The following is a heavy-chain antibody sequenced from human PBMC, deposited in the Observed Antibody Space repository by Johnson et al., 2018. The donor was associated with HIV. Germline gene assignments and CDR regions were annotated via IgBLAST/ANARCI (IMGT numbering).Heavy chain of an antibody. Sequence: VQLVESGGGVVQPGRSLRLSCAASGFTFSSYGMHWVRQATGKGLEWVAVIWFDGSYKYYTDSVKGRFTISRDNSKNTLYLQMNSLKTEDTAVYYCTTDWALEWFHNDAFDIWGQGTMVTVSS. D-gene: IGHD3-3*01. CDR2: IWFDGSYK. CDR1: GFTFSSYG. J-gene: IGHJ3*02. CDR3: TTDWALEWFHNDAFDI. V-gene: IGHV3-33*01.